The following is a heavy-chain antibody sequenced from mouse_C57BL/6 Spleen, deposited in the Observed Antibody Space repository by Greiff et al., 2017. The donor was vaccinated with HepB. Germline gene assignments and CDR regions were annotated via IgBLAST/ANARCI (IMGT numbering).Heavy chain of an antibody. CDR2: IWSGGST. CDR1: GFSFTSYG. CDR3: ARNDVYYRVYAMDY. J-gene: IGHJ4*01. V-gene: IGHV2-2*01. D-gene: IGHD2-14*01. Sequence: VQGVESGPGLVQPSQSLSITCTVSGFSFTSYGVNWVRQSPGKGLEWLGVIWSGGSTDYNAAFISRLSISKDNSKSQVFFKMNSLQADDTAIYYCARNDVYYRVYAMDYWGQGTSVTVSS.